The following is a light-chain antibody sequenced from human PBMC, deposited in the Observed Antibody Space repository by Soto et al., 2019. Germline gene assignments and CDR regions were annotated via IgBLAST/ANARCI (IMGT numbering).Light chain of an antibody. J-gene: IGKJ5*01. CDR3: QQRSNWPPIT. CDR1: QSISSY. V-gene: IGKV3-11*01. Sequence: TQSPSSLSASVGDRVTITCRASQSISSYLNWYQQRPGQAPRLLIYSASTRATGVPARFSGSGSGTEFTLTISSLEPEDFAVYYCQQRSNWPPITFGQGTRLEIK. CDR2: SAS.